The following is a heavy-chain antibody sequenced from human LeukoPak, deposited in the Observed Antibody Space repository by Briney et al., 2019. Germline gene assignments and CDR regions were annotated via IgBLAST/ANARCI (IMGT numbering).Heavy chain of an antibody. J-gene: IGHJ4*02. CDR3: ARDFGVRSRPYSDY. D-gene: IGHD6-6*01. V-gene: IGHV3-21*06. Sequence: PGGSLRLSCAASGFSFSSHSMNWVRQAPGKGLEWVSSISSTSSYIYYADSVKGRFTISRDNAKNSLYLQMNSLRGEDTAVYYCARDFGVRSRPYSDYWGQGTLVTVSS. CDR1: GFSFSSHS. CDR2: ISSTSSYI.